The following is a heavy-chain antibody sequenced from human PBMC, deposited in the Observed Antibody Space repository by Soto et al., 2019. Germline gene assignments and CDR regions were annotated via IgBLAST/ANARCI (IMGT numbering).Heavy chain of an antibody. J-gene: IGHJ4*02. D-gene: IGHD3-22*01. CDR1: GYTFTSYA. V-gene: IGHV1-3*01. CDR3: ARAQSYYYDSSGFSYYFDY. CDR2: INAGNGNT. Sequence: QVQLVQSGAEVKKPGASVKVSCKASGYTFTSYAMHWVRQAPGQRLEWMGWINAGNGNTKYSQKFQGRDTITRDTSASTAYMELSSLRSEDTAVYYCARAQSYYYDSSGFSYYFDYWGQGTLVTVSS.